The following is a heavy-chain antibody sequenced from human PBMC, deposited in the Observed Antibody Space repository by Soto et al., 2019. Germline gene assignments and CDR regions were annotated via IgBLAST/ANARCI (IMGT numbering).Heavy chain of an antibody. CDR3: ARRYSSSWYGPFYYYYYGMDV. Sequence: QVQLVESGGGVVQPGRSLRLSCAASGFTFSSYAMHWVRQAPGKGLEWVAVISYDGSNKYYADSVKGRFTISRDNSKNTLYLQMNSLRAEDTAVYYCARRYSSSWYGPFYYYYYGMDVCGQGTTVTVSS. D-gene: IGHD6-13*01. CDR2: ISYDGSNK. CDR1: GFTFSSYA. J-gene: IGHJ6*02. V-gene: IGHV3-30-3*01.